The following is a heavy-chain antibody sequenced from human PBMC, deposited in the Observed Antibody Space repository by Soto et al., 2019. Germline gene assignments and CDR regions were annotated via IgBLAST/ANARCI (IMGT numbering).Heavy chain of an antibody. CDR2: ISGSGGST. J-gene: IGHJ6*02. CDR3: AKVLLGYCRSTSCYWSGMDV. Sequence: GGSLRLSCAASGFTFSSYAMSWVRQAPGKGLEWVSAISGSGGSTYYADSVKGRFTISRDNSKNTLYLQMNSLRAEDTAVYYCAKVLLGYCRSTSCYWSGMDVWGQGTTVT. V-gene: IGHV3-23*01. CDR1: GFTFSSYA. D-gene: IGHD2-2*01.